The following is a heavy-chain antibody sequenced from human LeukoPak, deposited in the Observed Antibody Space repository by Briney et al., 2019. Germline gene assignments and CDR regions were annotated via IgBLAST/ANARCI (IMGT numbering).Heavy chain of an antibody. CDR3: AREYDYGDLDAFDI. D-gene: IGHD4-17*01. V-gene: IGHV1-2*02. J-gene: IGHJ3*02. Sequence: ASVKVSCKTSGYTFTGYYIHWVRQAPGQGLECMGWINPNSGDTNYAQKFQGRVSMTGDTSISTAYMELSRLRSDDTAVYYCAREYDYGDLDAFDIWGQGTMVTVSS. CDR1: GYTFTGYY. CDR2: INPNSGDT.